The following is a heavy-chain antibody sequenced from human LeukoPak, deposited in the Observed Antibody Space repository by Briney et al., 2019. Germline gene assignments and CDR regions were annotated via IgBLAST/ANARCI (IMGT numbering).Heavy chain of an antibody. J-gene: IGHJ4*02. V-gene: IGHV1-24*01. CDR1: GYTLTELS. CDR3: ANGYGDYKVSRRQAQN. Sequence: GASVKVSCKVSGYTLTELSMHWVRQAPGKGLEWMGGFDPEDGETTYAQKFQGRVTMTEDTSTDIAYMELSSLRSEDTAVYYCANGYGDYKVSRRQAQNWGQGTLVTVSS. CDR2: FDPEDGET. D-gene: IGHD4-17*01.